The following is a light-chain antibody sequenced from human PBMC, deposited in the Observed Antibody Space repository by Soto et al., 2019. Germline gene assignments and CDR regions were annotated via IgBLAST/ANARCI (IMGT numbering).Light chain of an antibody. J-gene: IGKJ1*01. V-gene: IGKV3-11*01. CDR3: HQRQSWPRT. CDR1: QYVGSR. Sequence: ELVMTQSPATLSVSPGETATLSCRASQYVGSRLAWYQHKPGQAPRLLIYYMSKRATGIPARFSGSGSGTDFTLTISSLAPDDFAIYYCHQRQSWPRTFGQGTKVDIK. CDR2: YMS.